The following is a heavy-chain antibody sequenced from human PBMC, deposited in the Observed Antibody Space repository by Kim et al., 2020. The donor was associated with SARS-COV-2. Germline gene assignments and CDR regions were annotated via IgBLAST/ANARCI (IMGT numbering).Heavy chain of an antibody. CDR1: GFTFSSYG. J-gene: IGHJ5*02. Sequence: GSLRLSCAASGFTFSSYGMHWVRQAPGKGLEWVAVISYDGSNKYYADSVKGRFTISRDNSKNTLYLQMNSLRAEDTAVYYCAKGGFLEWLLSDWFDPWG. D-gene: IGHD3-3*01. CDR3: AKGGFLEWLLSDWFDP. CDR2: ISYDGSNK. V-gene: IGHV3-30*18.